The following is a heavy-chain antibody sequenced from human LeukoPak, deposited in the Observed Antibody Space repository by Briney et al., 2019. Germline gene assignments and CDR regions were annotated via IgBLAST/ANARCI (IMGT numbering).Heavy chain of an antibody. D-gene: IGHD2-15*01. CDR1: GYTFTYRY. J-gene: IGHJ5*02. Sequence: GASVKVSCKASGYTFTYRYLHWVRQAPGQALEWMGWITPFNGNTNYAQKFQDRVTITRDRSMSTAYMELSRLRSDDTAVYYCARDRDPKNSPGCSGGSCSWWFDPWGQGTLVTVSS. CDR2: ITPFNGNT. V-gene: IGHV1-45*02. CDR3: ARDRDPKNSPGCSGGSCSWWFDP.